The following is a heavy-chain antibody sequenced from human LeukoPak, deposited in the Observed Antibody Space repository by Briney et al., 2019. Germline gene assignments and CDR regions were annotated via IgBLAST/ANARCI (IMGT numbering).Heavy chain of an antibody. CDR3: ARAYGDYESYAFDI. D-gene: IGHD4-17*01. CDR1: GFTFSSYG. V-gene: IGHV3-33*01. Sequence: GGSLRLSCAASGFTFSSYGMHWVRQAPGKGLEWVAVIWYDGSNKYYADSVKGRFTISRDNSKNTLYLQMNSLRAEDTAVYYCARAYGDYESYAFDIWGQGTMVTVSS. J-gene: IGHJ3*02. CDR2: IWYDGSNK.